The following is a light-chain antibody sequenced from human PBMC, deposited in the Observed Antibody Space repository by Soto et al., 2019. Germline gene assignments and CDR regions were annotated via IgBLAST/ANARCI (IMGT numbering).Light chain of an antibody. V-gene: IGLV6-57*04. CDR1: SGSIASNY. CDR2: EDN. Sequence: NFMLTQPHSGSESPGKTVTISCTRSSGSIASNYVQWYQQRPGSAPTTVIYEDNQRPSGVPDRFSGSIDSSSNSASLTISGLKTEDEADYYCQSYDSSNSVVFGGGTKLTVL. J-gene: IGLJ2*01. CDR3: QSYDSSNSVV.